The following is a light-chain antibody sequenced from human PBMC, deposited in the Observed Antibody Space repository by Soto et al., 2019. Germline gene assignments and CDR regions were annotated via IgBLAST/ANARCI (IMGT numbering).Light chain of an antibody. CDR3: SSYTSSSTRV. V-gene: IGLV2-14*01. CDR1: SSDVGDYNY. J-gene: IGLJ1*01. CDR2: DVS. Sequence: QSALTQPASVSGSPGQSITISCTGTSSDVGDYNYVSWYQQHPGKAPKLMIFDVSNPPSGVSHRFSGSKSGNTASLTISGLQAEDEDYYYCSSYTSSSTRVFGTGTKVTVL.